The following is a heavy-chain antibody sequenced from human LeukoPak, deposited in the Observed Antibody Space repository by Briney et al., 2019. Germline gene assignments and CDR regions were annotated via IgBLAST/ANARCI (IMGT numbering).Heavy chain of an antibody. CDR1: GYTFTGYY. Sequence: ASVKVSCKASGYTFTGYYMHWVRQAPGQGLEWMGWISAYNGNTNYAQKLQGRVTMTTDTSTSTAYMELRSLRSDDTAVYYCARVRELWFGELLYDYWGQGTLVTVSS. CDR2: ISAYNGNT. J-gene: IGHJ4*02. D-gene: IGHD3-10*01. CDR3: ARVRELWFGELLYDY. V-gene: IGHV1-18*04.